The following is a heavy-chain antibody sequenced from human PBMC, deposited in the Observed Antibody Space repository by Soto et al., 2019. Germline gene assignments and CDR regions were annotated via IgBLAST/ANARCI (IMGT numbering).Heavy chain of an antibody. CDR3: AKGPLGYFDY. V-gene: IGHV3-30*18. Sequence: PGGSLRLSCAASGFTFRNYGIHWVRQAPGKGLEWVAVISYDGSDKYYADSVKGRVSIARDNSKNTVFLQLNSLRAEDTAVYYCAKGPLGYFDYWGQGTLVTVSS. J-gene: IGHJ4*02. D-gene: IGHD6-13*01. CDR2: ISYDGSDK. CDR1: GFTFRNYG.